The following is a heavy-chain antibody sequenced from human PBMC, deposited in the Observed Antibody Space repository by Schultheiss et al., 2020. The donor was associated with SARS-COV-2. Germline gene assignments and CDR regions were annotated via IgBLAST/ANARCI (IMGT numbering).Heavy chain of an antibody. D-gene: IGHD5-18*01. Sequence: GGSLRLSCAASGFTFDDYAMHWVRQAPGKGLEWVSAISGSGGSTYYADSVKGRFTISRDNSKNTLYLQMNSLRAEDTAVYYCAKRGPYSDTAMSYFDYWGQGTLVTVSS. V-gene: IGHV3-23*01. CDR3: AKRGPYSDTAMSYFDY. CDR2: ISGSGGST. CDR1: GFTFDDYA. J-gene: IGHJ4*02.